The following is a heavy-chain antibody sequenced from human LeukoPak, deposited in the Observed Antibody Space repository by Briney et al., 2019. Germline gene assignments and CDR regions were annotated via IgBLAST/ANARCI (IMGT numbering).Heavy chain of an antibody. V-gene: IGHV4-34*01. CDR1: GGSFSGYY. J-gene: IGHJ4*02. CDR3: ARGYYYDSSGYYFGY. Sequence: SETLSLTCAVYGGSFSGYYWSWIRQPPGKGLEWIGEINHSGSTNYNPSLKSRVTISVDTSKNQFSLKLSSVTAADTAVYYCARGYYYDSSGYYFGYWGQGTLVTVPS. D-gene: IGHD3-22*01. CDR2: INHSGST.